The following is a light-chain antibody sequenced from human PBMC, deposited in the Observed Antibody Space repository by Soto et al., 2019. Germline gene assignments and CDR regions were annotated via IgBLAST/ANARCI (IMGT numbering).Light chain of an antibody. V-gene: IGLV2-14*01. J-gene: IGLJ2*01. CDR1: SSDVGGYSY. CDR3: SSFSSITREV. Sequence: QSALTQPASVSGSPGQSNTISCTGTSSDVGGYSYVSWYQQHPGKTPKLMIYEVSNRPSGVSHRFSGSKSGNTASLTISGLQTEDEADYYCSSFSSITREVFGGGTKLTVL. CDR2: EVS.